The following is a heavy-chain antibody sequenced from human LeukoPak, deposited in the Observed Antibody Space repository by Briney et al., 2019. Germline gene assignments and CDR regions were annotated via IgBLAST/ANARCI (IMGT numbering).Heavy chain of an antibody. CDR1: GFTFSSYA. D-gene: IGHD1-7*01. Sequence: PGGSLRLSCAASGFTFSSYAMSWVRQAPGKGLEWVSGIIADFDTTYYADSVRGRFTISRDHSKNTLYLQMNSLRAEDTAIYYCAQDGTTTRYNWFDSWGQGTLVTVSS. CDR2: IIADFDTT. CDR3: AQDGTTTRYNWFDS. J-gene: IGHJ5*01. V-gene: IGHV3-23*01.